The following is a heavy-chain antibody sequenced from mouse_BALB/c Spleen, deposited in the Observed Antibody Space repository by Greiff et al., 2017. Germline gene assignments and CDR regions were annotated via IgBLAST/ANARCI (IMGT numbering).Heavy chain of an antibody. D-gene: IGHD2-14*01. J-gene: IGHJ2*01. Sequence: EVKLMESGGGLVQPGGSMKLSCVASGFTFSNYWMNWVRQSPEKGLEWVAEIRLKSNNYATHYAESVKGRFTISRDDSKSSVYLQMNNLRAEDTGIYYCTRENRSYYFDYWGQGTTLTVSS. V-gene: IGHV6-6*02. CDR3: TRENRSYYFDY. CDR2: IRLKSNNYAT. CDR1: GFTFSNYW.